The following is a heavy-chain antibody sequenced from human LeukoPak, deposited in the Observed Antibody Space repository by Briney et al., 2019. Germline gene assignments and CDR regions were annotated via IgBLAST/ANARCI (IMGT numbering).Heavy chain of an antibody. CDR2: IYYSGST. CDR3: ARGLSGSYYYYYYVDV. J-gene: IGHJ6*03. Sequence: SETLSLTCTVSGGSISSYYWSWIRQPPGKGLEWIGYIYYSGSTNYNPSLKSRVTISVDTSKNQFSLKLSSVTAADTAVYYCARGLSGSYYYYYYVDVWGKGTTVTVSS. CDR1: GGSISSYY. V-gene: IGHV4-59*01. D-gene: IGHD1-26*01.